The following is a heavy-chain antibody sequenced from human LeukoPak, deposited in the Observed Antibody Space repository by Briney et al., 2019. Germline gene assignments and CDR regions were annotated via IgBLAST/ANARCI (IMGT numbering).Heavy chain of an antibody. Sequence: PSETLSLTCTVSGGSISSSSYYWGWIRQPPGKGLEWIGSIYYSGSTYYNPSLKSRVTISVDTSKNQFSLKLSSVTAADTAVYYCALIAAAGTGDFDYWGQGTLVTVSS. CDR1: GGSISSSSYY. V-gene: IGHV4-39*07. CDR3: ALIAAAGTGDFDY. J-gene: IGHJ4*02. D-gene: IGHD6-13*01. CDR2: IYYSGST.